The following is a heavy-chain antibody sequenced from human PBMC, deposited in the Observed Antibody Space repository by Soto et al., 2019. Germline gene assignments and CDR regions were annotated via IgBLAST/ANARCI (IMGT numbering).Heavy chain of an antibody. V-gene: IGHV1-18*01. D-gene: IGHD3-22*01. Sequence: ASVMVSCKASGYAFTSYGISWVGQAPGQGLEWMGWISAYNANTNYAQKLQGRVTMTTDTSTSTAYMELRSLRSDDTAVYYCARDLGPLKILIAVVAPYDYWG. J-gene: IGHJ4*01. CDR2: ISAYNANT. CDR3: ARDLGPLKILIAVVAPYDY. CDR1: GYAFTSYG.